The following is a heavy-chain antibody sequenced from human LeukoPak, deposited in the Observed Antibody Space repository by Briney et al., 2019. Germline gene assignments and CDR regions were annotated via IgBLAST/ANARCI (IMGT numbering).Heavy chain of an antibody. D-gene: IGHD5-18*01. CDR1: GFTFSDYY. V-gene: IGHV3-11*01. CDR2: ISSSGSTI. Sequence: PGGSLRLSCAASGFTFSDYYMSWIRQPPGKGLEWVSYISSSGSTIYNADSVKGRFTISRDNANNSLYLQMNSLRAEDTAVYYCTIGYSYGIDAFDIWGQGTMVTVSS. J-gene: IGHJ3*02. CDR3: TIGYSYGIDAFDI.